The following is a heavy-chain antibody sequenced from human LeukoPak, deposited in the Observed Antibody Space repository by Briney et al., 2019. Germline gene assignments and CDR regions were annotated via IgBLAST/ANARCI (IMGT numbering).Heavy chain of an antibody. CDR2: ISSDGRDK. V-gene: IGHV3-30*03. J-gene: IGHJ4*02. D-gene: IGHD5/OR15-5a*01. Sequence: SLRLSCAASGFTLSGYAIHWVRQAPGKGLEWVAVISSDGRDKHHADSVKGRFTISRDNSKNTPYLQTTSLRAEDTAVYYCARDLRRFAAYYFDYWGQGTLVTVSS. CDR3: ARDLRRFAAYYFDY. CDR1: GFTLSGYA.